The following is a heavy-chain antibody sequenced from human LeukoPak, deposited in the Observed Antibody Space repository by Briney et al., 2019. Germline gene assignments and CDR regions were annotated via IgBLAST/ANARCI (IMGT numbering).Heavy chain of an antibody. D-gene: IGHD3-10*01. Sequence: SQTLSLTCAISGDSVSSNDAAWNWIRQSPSRGLEWLGRTFYRSKWYYDSAVSVKNRITINPDTSKNQFSLQLNSVTPEDMAVYYCARENTLVRGTRNPFDYWGRGTLVTVSS. V-gene: IGHV6-1*01. CDR3: ARENTLVRGTRNPFDY. CDR2: TFYRSKWYY. J-gene: IGHJ4*02. CDR1: GDSVSSNDAA.